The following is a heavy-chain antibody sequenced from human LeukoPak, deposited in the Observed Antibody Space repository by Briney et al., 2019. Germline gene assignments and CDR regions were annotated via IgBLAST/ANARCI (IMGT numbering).Heavy chain of an antibody. CDR3: ARALDYYDIRVWDY. Sequence: SEALSLTCTVCGGSISSYYWSWIGQSAGTGLYLIWYINHSGSTKYNPSLKSRGTISVDMSRNQFSLKLSSVTAADTALYYCARALDYYDIRVWDYWGQGTLVTVSS. CDR2: INHSGST. D-gene: IGHD3-22*01. CDR1: GGSISSYY. V-gene: IGHV4-59*01. J-gene: IGHJ4*02.